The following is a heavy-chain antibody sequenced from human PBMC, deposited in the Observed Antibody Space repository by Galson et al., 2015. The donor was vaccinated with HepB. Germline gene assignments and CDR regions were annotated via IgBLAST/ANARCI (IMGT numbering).Heavy chain of an antibody. CDR1: GFTVSSNY. V-gene: IGHV3-66*01. CDR3: ATLGVAVAGDAFDI. Sequence: SLRLSCAASGFTVSSNYMSWVRQAPGKGLEWVSVIYSGGSTYYADSVKGRFIISRDNSKNTLYLQMNSLRAEDTAVYYCATLGVAVAGDAFDIWGQGTMVTVPS. D-gene: IGHD6-19*01. CDR2: IYSGGST. J-gene: IGHJ3*02.